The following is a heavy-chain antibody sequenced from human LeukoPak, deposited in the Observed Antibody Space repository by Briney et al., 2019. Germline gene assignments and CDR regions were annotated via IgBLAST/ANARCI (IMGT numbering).Heavy chain of an antibody. CDR1: GFTFISYA. D-gene: IGHD1-26*01. Sequence: GGSLRLSCAPSGFTFISYAMHWVRQAPGKGLEWVAFIRYDGSNQFYADSVKGRFTISRDNGKNTLYLQMNSLGAEDTAVYYCAKDQAGAWGQGTRVTVSS. CDR3: AKDQAGA. J-gene: IGHJ5*02. V-gene: IGHV3-30*02. CDR2: IRYDGSNQ.